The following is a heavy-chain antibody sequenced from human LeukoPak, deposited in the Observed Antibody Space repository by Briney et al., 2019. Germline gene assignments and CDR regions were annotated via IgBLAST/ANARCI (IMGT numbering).Heavy chain of an antibody. J-gene: IGHJ4*02. Sequence: SETLSLTCTVPGGSISSYYWSWIRQPPGKGLEWIGYIYYSGSTNYNPSLKSRVTISVDTSKNQFSLKLSSVTAADTAVYYCARGRRITMVRGVINYFDYWGQGTLVTVSS. CDR3: ARGRRITMVRGVINYFDY. CDR1: GGSISSYY. D-gene: IGHD3-10*01. CDR2: IYYSGST. V-gene: IGHV4-59*01.